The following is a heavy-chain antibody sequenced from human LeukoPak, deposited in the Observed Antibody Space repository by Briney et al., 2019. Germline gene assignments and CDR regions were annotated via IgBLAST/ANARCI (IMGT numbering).Heavy chain of an antibody. J-gene: IGHJ4*02. V-gene: IGHV5-51*01. CDR2: SYPGDSDT. CDR1: GYCFTSYW. CDR3: ARQGAMDYYFDY. Sequence: GESLKISCKGSGYCFTSYWIGWLRQIPGKGLEWMGISYPGDSDTRYSPAFQGQVTISADKSISTAYLQWSSLKASDTAMYYCARQGAMDYYFDYWGQGTLVTVSS. D-gene: IGHD1-26*01.